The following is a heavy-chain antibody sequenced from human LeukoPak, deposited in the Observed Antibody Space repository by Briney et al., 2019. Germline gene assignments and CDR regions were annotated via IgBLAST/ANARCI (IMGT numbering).Heavy chain of an antibody. CDR2: ISYDGSNK. CDR1: GFTFSSYA. Sequence: PGGSLRLSCAASGFTFSSYAMHWVRQAPGKGLEWVAVISYDGSNKYYADSVKGRFTISRDNSKNTLYLQMNSLRAEDKAVYYCAREDMVDDAFDIWGQGTMVTVSS. J-gene: IGHJ3*02. CDR3: AREDMVDDAFDI. V-gene: IGHV3-30-3*01. D-gene: IGHD3-10*01.